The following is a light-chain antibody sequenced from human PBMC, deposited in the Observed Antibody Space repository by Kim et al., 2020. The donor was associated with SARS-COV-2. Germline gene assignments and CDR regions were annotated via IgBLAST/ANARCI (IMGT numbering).Light chain of an antibody. V-gene: IGLV2-14*02. Sequence: QSALTQPASVYGSPGQSITISCTGTSSDVGNYNRVSWYQQHPGKVPKLMIYDVSNRPSGVSNRFSGSKSGNTASLTISGLQAEDEADYYCSSYTSSSTLWVFGGGTQLTVL. CDR1: SSDVGNYNR. CDR3: SSYTSSSTLWV. CDR2: DVS. J-gene: IGLJ3*02.